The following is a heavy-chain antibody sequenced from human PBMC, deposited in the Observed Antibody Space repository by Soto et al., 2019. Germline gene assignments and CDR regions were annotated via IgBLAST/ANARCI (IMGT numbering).Heavy chain of an antibody. D-gene: IGHD3-22*01. CDR3: AADPDYYDSSGYYYYYYGMDV. V-gene: IGHV1-58*01. CDR2: IVVGSGNT. J-gene: IGHJ6*02. CDR1: GFTFTSSA. Sequence: ASVKVSCKASGFTFTSSAVQWVRQARGQRLEWIGWIVVGSGNTNYAQKFQERVTITRDMSTSTAYMELNSLRSEDTAVYYCAADPDYYDSSGYYYYYYGMDVWGQGTTVTVSS.